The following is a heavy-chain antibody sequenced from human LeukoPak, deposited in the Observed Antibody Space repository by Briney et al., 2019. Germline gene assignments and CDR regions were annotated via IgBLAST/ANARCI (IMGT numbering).Heavy chain of an antibody. D-gene: IGHD6-19*01. V-gene: IGHV4-30-2*01. CDR1: GGSISSGGYS. CDR2: IYHSGST. Sequence: SETLSLTCAVSGGSISSGGYSWSWIRQPPGKGQEWIGYIYHSGSTYYNPSLKSRVTISVDKSKNQFSLKLSSVTAADTAVYYCARDAETAVAGTEGDYWGQGTLVTVSS. J-gene: IGHJ4*02. CDR3: ARDAETAVAGTEGDY.